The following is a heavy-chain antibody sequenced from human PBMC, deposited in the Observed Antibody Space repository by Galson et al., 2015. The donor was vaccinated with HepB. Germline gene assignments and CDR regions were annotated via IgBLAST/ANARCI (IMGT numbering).Heavy chain of an antibody. CDR2: ISYDGSNK. V-gene: IGHV3-30*04. CDR3: ARRALRGVGSPAGSYFDY. CDR1: GFTFSSYA. Sequence: SLRLSCAASGFTFSSYAMHWVRQAPGKGLEWVAVISYDGSNKYYADSAKGRFTISRDNSKNTLYLQMNSLRAEDTAVYYCARRALRGVGSPAGSYFDYWGQGTLVTVSS. D-gene: IGHD3-10*01. J-gene: IGHJ4*02.